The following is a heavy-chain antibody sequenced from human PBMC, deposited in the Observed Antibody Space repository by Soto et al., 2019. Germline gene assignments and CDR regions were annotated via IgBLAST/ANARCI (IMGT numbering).Heavy chain of an antibody. J-gene: IGHJ4*02. D-gene: IGHD3-22*01. CDR2: IIPIFGAT. CDR3: ARGIYDSSGYFGN. Sequence: ASVKVSCKAPGGTFSNYAISWVRQAPGQGLEWMGGIIPIFGATNYAQKFQGRVKITADESTSTAYMELSSLRSEDTAVFYCARGIYDSSGYFGNWGQGTLVTVSS. V-gene: IGHV1-69*13. CDR1: GGTFSNYA.